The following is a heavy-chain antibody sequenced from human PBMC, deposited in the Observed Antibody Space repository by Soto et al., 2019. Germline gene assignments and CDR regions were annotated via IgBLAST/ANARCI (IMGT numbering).Heavy chain of an antibody. J-gene: IGHJ4*02. V-gene: IGHV3-30*03. Sequence: PGWSLRLSCAASGFTFISYGMHWVRQAPGKGLEWVAVISYDGSNKYYADSVKGRFTISRDNSKNTLYLQMNSLRAEDTAVYYCAILGSIAARPYYFDYWGQGTLVTVSS. CDR3: AILGSIAARPYYFDY. CDR1: GFTFISYG. D-gene: IGHD6-6*01. CDR2: ISYDGSNK.